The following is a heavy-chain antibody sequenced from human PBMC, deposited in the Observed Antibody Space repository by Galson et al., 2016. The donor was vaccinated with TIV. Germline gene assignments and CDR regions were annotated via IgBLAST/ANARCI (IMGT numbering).Heavy chain of an antibody. D-gene: IGHD5-12*01. V-gene: IGHV3-48*01. CDR1: GFTFSSYS. Sequence: SLRLSCAASGFTFSSYSMNWVRQAPGKGLEWLSYISSSGDVVYYADSVKGRHTVSRDNAMNSLSLQLISLRAEDTAVYFCARDMFLGGYSHNVYWGQGSLVTVSS. J-gene: IGHJ4*02. CDR2: ISSSGDVV. CDR3: ARDMFLGGYSHNVY.